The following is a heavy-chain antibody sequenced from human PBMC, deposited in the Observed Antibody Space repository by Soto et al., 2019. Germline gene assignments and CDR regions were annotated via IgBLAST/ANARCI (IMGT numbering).Heavy chain of an antibody. J-gene: IGHJ6*02. CDR2: VISSSCST. CDR3: ASHSYSSSSGYYYGMDV. Sequence: GGSLRLSCAASGFSFSDYSMNWVRQAPGRGLEWVSSVISSSCSTYYADSVEGRFTISRDNSKNTLYLQMNSLRAEDTAVYYCASHSYSSSSGYYYGMDVWGQGTTVTVSS. CDR1: GFSFSDYS. D-gene: IGHD6-6*01. V-gene: IGHV3-48*01.